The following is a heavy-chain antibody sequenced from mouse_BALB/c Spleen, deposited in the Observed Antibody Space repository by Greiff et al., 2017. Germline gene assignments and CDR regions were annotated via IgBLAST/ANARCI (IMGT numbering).Heavy chain of an antibody. D-gene: IGHD2-14*01. CDR1: GYTFTSYW. Sequence: VQLVESGAELAKPGASVKMSCKASGYTFTSYWMHWVKQRPGQGLEWIGYINPSTGYTEYNQKFKDKATLTADKSSSTAYMQLSSLTSEDSAVYYCARYYRYERYFDVWGAGTTVTVSS. CDR2: INPSTGYT. CDR3: ARYYRYERYFDV. V-gene: IGHV1-7*01. J-gene: IGHJ1*01.